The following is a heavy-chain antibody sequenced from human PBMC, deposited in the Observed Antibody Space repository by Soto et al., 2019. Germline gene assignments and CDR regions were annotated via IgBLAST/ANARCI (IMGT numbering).Heavy chain of an antibody. J-gene: IGHJ4*02. Sequence: ASVKVSCKASGYTFTSYDINWVRQATGQGLEWMGWMNPNSGNTGYAQKFQGRVTMTRNTSISTAYMELSSLRSEDTAVYYCARLPSYYYDSGSTSDYWSQGTLVTVSS. CDR2: MNPNSGNT. CDR3: ARLPSYYYDSGSTSDY. CDR1: GYTFTSYD. D-gene: IGHD3-10*01. V-gene: IGHV1-8*01.